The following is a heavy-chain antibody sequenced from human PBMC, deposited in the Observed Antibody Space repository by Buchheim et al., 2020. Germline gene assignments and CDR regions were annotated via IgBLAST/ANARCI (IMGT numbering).Heavy chain of an antibody. D-gene: IGHD5-18*01. CDR3: ARGLRGYSYHY. CDR2: IKQDGSEK. CDR1: GFTFSSHW. V-gene: IGHV3-7*01. J-gene: IGHJ4*02. Sequence: EVQLVESGGGLVQPGGSLRLSCAASGFTFSSHWMSWVRQAPGKGLEWVANIKQDGSEKYYVDSVKGRFTISRDNAKNPQYLQMNSLRAEDTAVYYCARGLRGYSYHYWGQGTL.